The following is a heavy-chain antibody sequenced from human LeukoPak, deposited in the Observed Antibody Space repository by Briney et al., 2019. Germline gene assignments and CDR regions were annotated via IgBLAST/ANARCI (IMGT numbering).Heavy chain of an antibody. D-gene: IGHD2-21*02. J-gene: IGHJ4*02. Sequence: SETLSLTCAVYGGSFSGYYWSWLRQPPGKGLEWIGEINHSGSTNYNPSLKSRVTISVDTSKNQFSLKLSSVTAADTAVYYCARGISPYCGGDCYSYWGQGTLVTVSS. CDR3: ARGISPYCGGDCYSY. CDR2: INHSGST. CDR1: GGSFSGYY. V-gene: IGHV4-34*01.